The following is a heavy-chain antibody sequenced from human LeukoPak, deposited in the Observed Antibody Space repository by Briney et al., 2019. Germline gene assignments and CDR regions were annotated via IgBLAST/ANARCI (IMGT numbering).Heavy chain of an antibody. CDR3: ATFNY. CDR1: GGSISSGSW. J-gene: IGHJ4*02. CDR2: IHYSGNT. V-gene: IGHV4-39*01. Sequence: PSETLSLTCAVSGGSISSGSWWGWIRQPPGKGLEWIGSIHYSGNTNYNPSLKSRVTISVDTSTNQFSLRLSSVTAADTAVYYCATFNYWGQGTLVTVSP. D-gene: IGHD3-16*01.